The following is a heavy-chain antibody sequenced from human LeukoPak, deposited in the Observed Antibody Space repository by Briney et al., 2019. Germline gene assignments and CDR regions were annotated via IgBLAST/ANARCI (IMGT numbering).Heavy chain of an antibody. V-gene: IGHV1-18*04. J-gene: IGHJ6*03. CDR2: ISAYNGNT. Sequence: GASVRVSCKASGYTFTGYYIHWVRQAPGQGLEWMGWISAYNGNTNYAQKLQGRVTMTTDTSTSTAYMELRSLRSDDTAVYYCAREGHVEWYSGGNSYYYYFMDVWGKGTTVTVSS. D-gene: IGHD1-26*01. CDR3: AREGHVEWYSGGNSYYYYFMDV. CDR1: GYTFTGYY.